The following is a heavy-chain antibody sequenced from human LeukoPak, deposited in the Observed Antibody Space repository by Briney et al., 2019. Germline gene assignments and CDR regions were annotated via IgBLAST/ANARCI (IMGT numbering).Heavy chain of an antibody. V-gene: IGHV1-46*01. J-gene: IGHJ3*02. CDR2: INPSGGST. Sequence: ASVKVSCKASGYTFTSYYMHWVRQAPGQGLEWMGIINPSGGSTSYAQKFQGRVTMTRDTSISTAYMDLSGLRSDDTAVYYCARALYDTSAFDIWGQGTMVTVSS. D-gene: IGHD3-22*01. CDR1: GYTFTSYY. CDR3: ARALYDTSAFDI.